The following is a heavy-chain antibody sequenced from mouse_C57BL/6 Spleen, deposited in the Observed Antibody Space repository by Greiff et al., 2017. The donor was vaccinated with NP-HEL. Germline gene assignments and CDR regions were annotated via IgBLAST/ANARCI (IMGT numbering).Heavy chain of an antibody. CDR1: GYSFTDYY. CDR3: ARKDYGTSYFDY. J-gene: IGHJ2*01. Sequence: VQLQQSGPELVKPGASVKISCKASGYSFTDYYMNWVKQSNGQSLEWIGVINPNYGTTSYNQKFKGKATLTVDQSSSTAYMQLNSLTSEDSAVYDCARKDYGTSYFDYWGQGTTLTVSS. D-gene: IGHD2-1*01. CDR2: INPNYGTT. V-gene: IGHV1-39*01.